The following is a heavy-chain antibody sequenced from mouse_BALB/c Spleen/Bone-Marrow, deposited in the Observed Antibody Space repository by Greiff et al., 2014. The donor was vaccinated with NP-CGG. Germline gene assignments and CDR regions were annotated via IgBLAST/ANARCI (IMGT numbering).Heavy chain of an antibody. Sequence: SGAELVKPGASVKLSCTASGFNIEDTYIHWVKQRPEQGLEWIGRIDPANGNTKYDPKFQGKATITADTPSNTAYLQLSSLTSEDTAVYYCAEITTAAYYVMDYWGQGTSVTVSS. CDR2: IDPANGNT. V-gene: IGHV14-3*02. CDR1: GFNIEDTY. J-gene: IGHJ4*01. D-gene: IGHD1-2*01. CDR3: AEITTAAYYVMDY.